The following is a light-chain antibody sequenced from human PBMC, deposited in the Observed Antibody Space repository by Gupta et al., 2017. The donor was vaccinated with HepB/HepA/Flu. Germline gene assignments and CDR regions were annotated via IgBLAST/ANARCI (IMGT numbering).Light chain of an antibody. V-gene: IGLV1-44*01. Sequence: QSVLTQPPSASVTPGQRVTISCSGSSSNIGSNTVTWYQQLPGTAPKVLIYSNNQRPSGVPDRFSGSKSGTSASLAISGLQSEDEADYYCATWDDSLNGWVFGGGTKLTVL. CDR3: ATWDDSLNGWV. CDR1: SSNIGSNT. CDR2: SNN. J-gene: IGLJ3*02.